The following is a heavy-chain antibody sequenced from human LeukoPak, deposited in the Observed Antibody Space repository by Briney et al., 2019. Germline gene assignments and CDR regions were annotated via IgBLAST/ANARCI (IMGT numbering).Heavy chain of an antibody. CDR2: IFPADSHT. CDR3: ARVRCGDDCQTRYLDY. D-gene: IGHD2-21*02. V-gene: IGHV5-51*01. CDR1: GYSFTNYW. Sequence: GESLKISCQGSGYSFTNYWIGWVRQMPGKGLEWMGIIFPADSHTIYSPSFQGHVTISADKSISTAYLQWSRLKASDTAMYYCARVRCGDDCQTRYLDYWGQGTLVTVSS. J-gene: IGHJ4*02.